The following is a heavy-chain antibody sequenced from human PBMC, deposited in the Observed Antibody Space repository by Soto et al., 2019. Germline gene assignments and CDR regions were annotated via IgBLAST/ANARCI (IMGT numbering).Heavy chain of an antibody. D-gene: IGHD4-17*01. J-gene: IGHJ6*02. CDR3: ARDPPFSGILRGTPLMDV. V-gene: IGHV1-18*04. Sequence: GASVKVSCKASGYSFTTHGISWVRRAPGHGLEWMGWISAYNGDTHYVQRFQGRLTMTTDTSTSTAYMELGSLTSGDTAVYYCARDPPFSGILRGTPLMDVWGQGTTVTV. CDR1: GYSFTTHG. CDR2: ISAYNGDT.